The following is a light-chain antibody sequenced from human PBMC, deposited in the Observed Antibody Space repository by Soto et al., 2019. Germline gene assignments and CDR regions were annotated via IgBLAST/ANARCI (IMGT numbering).Light chain of an antibody. CDR3: QQYGSSITWT. CDR1: QSVTSNY. Sequence: EVVLTQSPGTVSLSPGERATLSCRASQSVTSNYLAWYQQKPGQAHRLLIYAASSRATGIPDRFSGSGSGTDFTLSISRLEPEDFAVYYCQQYGSSITWTFGQGTKVDIK. J-gene: IGKJ1*01. V-gene: IGKV3-20*01. CDR2: AAS.